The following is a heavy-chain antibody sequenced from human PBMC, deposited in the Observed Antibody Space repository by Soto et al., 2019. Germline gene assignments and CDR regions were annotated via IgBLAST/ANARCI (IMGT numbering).Heavy chain of an antibody. J-gene: IGHJ6*02. CDR3: ARYIPGVRYYGMDV. CDR1: GFTFSSYA. V-gene: IGHV3-23*01. CDR2: IGESGTPT. Sequence: EVQLLESGGGLVQPGGSLRLSCAASGFTFSSYAMTWVRQAPGKGLEWVSLIGESGTPTYYADSVKGRFTISGDNSGNTLFLEMYSLRAEDTAVYYCARYIPGVRYYGMDVWGQGTTVTVSS. D-gene: IGHD5-18*01.